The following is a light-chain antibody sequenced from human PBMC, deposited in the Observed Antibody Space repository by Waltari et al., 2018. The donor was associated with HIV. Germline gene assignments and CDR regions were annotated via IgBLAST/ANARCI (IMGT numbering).Light chain of an antibody. Sequence: QSALTQPPSAPGSLGPSVTLSCTGSSSDIGAYDSVSWFQQHPRSAPKLLLYEVTRRPSTVSDRFSGSRSGSTAFLTVAGLQPDDEATYFCSSYGDSLRVLFGGGTNVTVL. CDR2: EVT. J-gene: IGLJ3*02. V-gene: IGLV2-8*01. CDR3: SSYGDSLRVL. CDR1: SSDIGAYDS.